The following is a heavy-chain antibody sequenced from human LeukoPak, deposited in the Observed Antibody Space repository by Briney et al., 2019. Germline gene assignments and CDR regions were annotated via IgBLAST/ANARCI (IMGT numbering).Heavy chain of an antibody. CDR3: ARVPGTVTTVDY. D-gene: IGHD4-17*01. Sequence: GGSLRLSCAASGFTVSSNYMSWVRQAPGKGLEWVSVIYSGGSTYYADSVKGRFTISRDNSKNALYLQMNSLRAEDTAVYYCARVPGTVTTVDYWGQGTLVTVSS. V-gene: IGHV3-53*01. CDR1: GFTVSSNY. CDR2: IYSGGST. J-gene: IGHJ4*02.